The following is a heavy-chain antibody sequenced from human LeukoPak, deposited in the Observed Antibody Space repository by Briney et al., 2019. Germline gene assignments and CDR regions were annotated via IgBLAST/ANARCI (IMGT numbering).Heavy chain of an antibody. V-gene: IGHV4-39*07. Sequence: SETLSLTCTVSGGSISSSSYYWGWIHQPPGKGLEWIGSIYYSGSTYYNPSLKSRVTISVDTSKNQFSLKLSSVTAADTAVYYCAIREAYYFDYWGQGTLVTVSS. D-gene: IGHD1-26*01. J-gene: IGHJ4*02. CDR1: GGSISSSSYY. CDR2: IYYSGST. CDR3: AIREAYYFDY.